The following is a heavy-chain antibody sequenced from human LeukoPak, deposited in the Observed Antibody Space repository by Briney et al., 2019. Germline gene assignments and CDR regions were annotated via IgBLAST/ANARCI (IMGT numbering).Heavy chain of an antibody. D-gene: IGHD3-3*02. CDR3: ARGHFWSGYYARAYYYYMDV. Sequence: GASVKVSCKAPGYTFTSYDINWVRQATGQGLEWMGWMNPNSGNTGYAQKFQGRVTMTRNTSISTAYMELSSLRSEDTAVYYCARGHFWSGYYARAYYYYMDVWGKGTTVTVSS. CDR1: GYTFTSYD. CDR2: MNPNSGNT. V-gene: IGHV1-8*01. J-gene: IGHJ6*03.